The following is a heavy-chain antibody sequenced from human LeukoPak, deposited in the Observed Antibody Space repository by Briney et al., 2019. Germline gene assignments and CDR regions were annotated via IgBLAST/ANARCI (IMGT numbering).Heavy chain of an antibody. CDR2: ISYDGSSK. V-gene: IGHV3-30-3*01. CDR3: ARARGYCSSTSCYVSYYYGMDV. Sequence: GGSLRLSCAASGFTFSSYAMHWVRQAPGKGLEWVAVISYDGSSKYYADSVKGRFTISRDNSKNTLYLQMNSLRAEDTAVYYCARARGYCSSTSCYVSYYYGMDVWGQGTTVTVSS. D-gene: IGHD2-2*01. J-gene: IGHJ6*02. CDR1: GFTFSSYA.